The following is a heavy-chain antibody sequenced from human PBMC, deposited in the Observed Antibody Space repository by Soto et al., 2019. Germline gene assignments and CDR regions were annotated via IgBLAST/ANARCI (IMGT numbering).Heavy chain of an antibody. Sequence: ARWILKKQTPSRGLEWLGRTYYRSKWYNDYAVSVKSRITINPDTSKNQFSLQLNSVTPEDTAVYYCARHRPPPWRFDAFDISGQATMVTVS. V-gene: IGHV6-1*01. D-gene: IGHD3-16*01. CDR2: TYYRSKWYN. CDR3: ARHRPPPWRFDAFDI. CDR1: AR. J-gene: IGHJ3*02.